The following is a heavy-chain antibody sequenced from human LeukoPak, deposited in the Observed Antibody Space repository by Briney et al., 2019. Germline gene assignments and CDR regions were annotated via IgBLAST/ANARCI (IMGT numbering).Heavy chain of an antibody. J-gene: IGHJ6*03. D-gene: IGHD6-6*01. CDR3: AKAGNVQPGLVGSQPSPNYYYYYIDF. V-gene: IGHV1-69*05. Sequence: SVKVSCKASGGTFISYAISWVRHAPGQGLEWMGGIIPIFGTANYAQKFQGRVTITTDESTSTAYMELSSLRSEDTAVYYCAKAGNVQPGLVGSQPSPNYYYYYIDFWGKGTPVTVSS. CDR1: GGTFISYA. CDR2: IIPIFGTA.